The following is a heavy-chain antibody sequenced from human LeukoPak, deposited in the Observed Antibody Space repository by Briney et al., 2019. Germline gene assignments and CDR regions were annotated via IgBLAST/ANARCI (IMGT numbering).Heavy chain of an antibody. CDR1: GFSFNTYA. V-gene: IGHV3-23*01. D-gene: IGHD3-16*01. CDR3: ARFGDFSSLDY. Sequence: GGSLRLSCAASGFSFNTYAMSWVRQAPGKGLEWVSAISPSGDNIYYADSVKGRFTISRDNSRNTLYLQMNFLRVEDTAVYYCARFGDFSSLDYWGQGTLVTVSS. J-gene: IGHJ4*02. CDR2: ISPSGDNI.